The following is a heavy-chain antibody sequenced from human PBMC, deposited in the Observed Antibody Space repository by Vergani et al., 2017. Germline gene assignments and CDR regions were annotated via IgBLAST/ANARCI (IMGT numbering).Heavy chain of an antibody. CDR3: ARRSFGVVHSWFDP. Sequence: QVQLQQWGAGLLKPSETLSLTCAVYGGSFSGYYWSWIRQPPGKGLEWIGEINHSGSTHYNPSLKSRVTISVDTSKNQFSLKLSSVTAADTAVYYCARRSFGVVHSWFDPWGQGTLVTVSS. V-gene: IGHV4-34*01. CDR2: INHSGST. D-gene: IGHD3-3*01. CDR1: GGSFSGYY. J-gene: IGHJ5*02.